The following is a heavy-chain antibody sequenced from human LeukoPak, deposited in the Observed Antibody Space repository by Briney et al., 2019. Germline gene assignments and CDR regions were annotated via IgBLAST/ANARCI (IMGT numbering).Heavy chain of an antibody. D-gene: IGHD3-22*01. CDR1: GYTFTSYG. V-gene: IGHV1-18*01. Sequence: GASVKVSCKASGYTFTSYGISWVRQAPGQGLEWVGWISTYNGNTNYAEKFQDRVTMSIDTSTNTGYMEMRSLKSGDTAVYFCARARDSGGYASDIWGQGTMVTVSS. CDR2: ISTYNGNT. J-gene: IGHJ3*02. CDR3: ARARDSGGYASDI.